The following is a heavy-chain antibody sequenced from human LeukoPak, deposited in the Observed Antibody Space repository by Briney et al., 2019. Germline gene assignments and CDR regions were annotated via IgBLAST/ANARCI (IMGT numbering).Heavy chain of an antibody. D-gene: IGHD3-22*01. J-gene: IGHJ4*02. Sequence: SETLSLTCTVSGGSISSGGYYWSWIRQPPGKGLEWIGYIYHSGSTYYNPSLKSRVTISVDTSKNQFSLKLSSVTAADTAVYYCARGYYDSSGPVDYWGQGTLVTVSS. V-gene: IGHV4-30-2*01. CDR2: IYHSGST. CDR1: GGSISSGGYY. CDR3: ARGYYDSSGPVDY.